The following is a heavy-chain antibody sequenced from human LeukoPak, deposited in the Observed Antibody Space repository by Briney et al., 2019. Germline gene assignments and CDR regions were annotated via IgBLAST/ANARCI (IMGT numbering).Heavy chain of an antibody. V-gene: IGHV4-59*08. Sequence: SETLSLTCTVSGGSISSYYWSWIRQPPGKGLEWIGYIYYSGSTNYNPSLKSRVTISVDTSKNQFSLKLSSVTAADTAVYCCARVRYSYGYYFDYWGQGTLVTVSS. CDR1: GGSISSYY. CDR3: ARVRYSYGYYFDY. CDR2: IYYSGST. D-gene: IGHD5-18*01. J-gene: IGHJ4*02.